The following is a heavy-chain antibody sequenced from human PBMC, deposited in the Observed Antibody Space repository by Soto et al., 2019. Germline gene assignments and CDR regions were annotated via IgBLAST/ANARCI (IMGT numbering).Heavy chain of an antibody. V-gene: IGHV4-59*01. CDR2: IYYSGST. CDR3: ARGWGGYFQH. CDR1: GGSISSYY. Sequence: QVQLQESGPGLVKPSETLSLTCTVSGGSISSYYWSWIRQPPGKGLERIGYIYYSGSTNYNPSLKSRVTISVDTSKNQFSLKLSSVTAADTAVYYCARGWGGYFQHWGQGTLVTVSS. D-gene: IGHD7-27*01. J-gene: IGHJ1*01.